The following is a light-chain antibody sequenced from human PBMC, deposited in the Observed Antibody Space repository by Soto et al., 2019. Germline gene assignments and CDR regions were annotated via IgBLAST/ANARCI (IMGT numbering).Light chain of an antibody. V-gene: IGKV1-39*01. CDR3: QQSYSNLMYT. CDR1: QSISSN. J-gene: IGKJ2*01. Sequence: DIQMTQSPSSLSASVGDRVTITCRASQSISSNLNWYQQKAGKAPKLLIYAASSLQSGVPSRFSGSGSGTDFTLTISSLQPEDFATYYCQQSYSNLMYTFGQGTKLEIK. CDR2: AAS.